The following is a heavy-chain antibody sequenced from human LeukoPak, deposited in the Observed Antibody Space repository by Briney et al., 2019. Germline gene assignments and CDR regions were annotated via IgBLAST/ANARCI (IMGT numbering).Heavy chain of an antibody. J-gene: IGHJ4*02. Sequence: KTGGSLRLSCAASGFIFSYSWMSWVRQAPGKGLEWLGHIKSETDGSTTDYAAPVKGRVSISRDDSKKMLYLEMNSLKTEDTAVYYCTTDLNQRLKWFGNPPDHWGQGTLVTVSS. V-gene: IGHV3-15*01. CDR2: IKSETDGSTT. CDR3: TTDLNQRLKWFGNPPDH. D-gene: IGHD3-10*01. CDR1: GFIFSYSW.